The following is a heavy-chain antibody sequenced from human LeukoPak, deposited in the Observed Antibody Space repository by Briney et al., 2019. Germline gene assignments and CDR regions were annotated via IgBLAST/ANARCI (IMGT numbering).Heavy chain of an antibody. V-gene: IGHV4-59*01. CDR1: GGSISSYY. CDR2: IYYSGST. J-gene: IGHJ5*02. CDR3: ARDARHKYCSSASCYRGWFDP. D-gene: IGHD2-2*01. Sequence: SETLSLTCTVSGGSISSYYWSWIRQPPGKGLEWIGYIYYSGSTNYKPSLKSRVTISVDTSKNQFSLKLSSVTAADTAVYYCARDARHKYCSSASCYRGWFDPWGQGTLVTVSS.